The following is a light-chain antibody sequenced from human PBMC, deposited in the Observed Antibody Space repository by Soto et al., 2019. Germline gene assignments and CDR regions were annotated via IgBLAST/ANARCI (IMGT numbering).Light chain of an antibody. CDR3: RHNNGTPPV. V-gene: IGKV1-17*01. J-gene: IGKJ2*01. Sequence: DIQMTQSPSSLSASVGDTVTITCRASQHITNDCAWYQQKAGRAPKCLILLASRLQTGVPSRFSGSGSGTQFTMTFISQHPEDYSTYYCRHNNGTPPVFGQGTKVEIK. CDR2: LAS. CDR1: QHITND.